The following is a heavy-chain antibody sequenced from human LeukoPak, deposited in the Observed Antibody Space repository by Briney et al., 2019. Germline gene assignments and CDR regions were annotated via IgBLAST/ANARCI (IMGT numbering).Heavy chain of an antibody. Sequence: GGSLRLSCTVSGFTLNEYSMTWIRQAPGKGLECLAFINNSGRTIYYADSVKGRSTISKDDAENSLFLQMSSLRVDDTAVYYCARDVGGLDHWGQGTAVTVSS. CDR2: INNSGRTI. D-gene: IGHD3-16*01. CDR1: GFTLNEYS. V-gene: IGHV3-11*01. J-gene: IGHJ4*03. CDR3: ARDVGGLDH.